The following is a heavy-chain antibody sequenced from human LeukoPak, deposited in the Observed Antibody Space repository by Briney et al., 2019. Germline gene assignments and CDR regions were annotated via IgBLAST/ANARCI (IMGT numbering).Heavy chain of an antibody. CDR1: GFTFSSYG. V-gene: IGHV3-30*03. Sequence: GGSLRPSCAASGFTFSSYGMHWVRQAPGKGLEWVAVISYDGSNKYYADSVKGRFTISRDNSKNTLYLQMNSLRAEDTAVYYCAINYYDSSGQFDYWGQGTLVTVSS. CDR3: AINYYDSSGQFDY. CDR2: ISYDGSNK. J-gene: IGHJ4*02. D-gene: IGHD3-22*01.